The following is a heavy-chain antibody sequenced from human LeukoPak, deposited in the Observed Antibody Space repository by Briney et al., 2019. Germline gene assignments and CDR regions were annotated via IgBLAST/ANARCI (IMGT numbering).Heavy chain of an antibody. J-gene: IGHJ6*03. CDR2: IRSKANSYAT. Sequence: TGGSLRLSCAASGFTFSGSAMHWVRQASGKGLEWVGRIRSKANSYATAYAASVKGRFTISRDDSKNTAYLQMNSLKTEDTAVYYCTRHSDQLSQLLSFGYYYYYMDVWGKGTTVTISS. CDR3: TRHSDQLSQLLSFGYYYYYMDV. V-gene: IGHV3-73*01. D-gene: IGHD2-2*01. CDR1: GFTFSGSA.